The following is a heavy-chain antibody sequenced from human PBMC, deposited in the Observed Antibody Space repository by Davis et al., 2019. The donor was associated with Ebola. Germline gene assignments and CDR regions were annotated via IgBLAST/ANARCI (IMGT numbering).Heavy chain of an antibody. CDR1: GFTFSIYT. J-gene: IGHJ6*03. Sequence: PGGSLRLSCASSGFTFSIYTMNWVRQAPGKGLEWVSTISGSGTSTPYADSVKGRFTISRDNFKNTVHLQMNSLRAEDTAVYYCAKAGGSGYRNSFFYMDVWGKGTTVTVSS. CDR2: ISGSGTST. V-gene: IGHV3-23*01. CDR3: AKAGGSGYRNSFFYMDV. D-gene: IGHD3-3*01.